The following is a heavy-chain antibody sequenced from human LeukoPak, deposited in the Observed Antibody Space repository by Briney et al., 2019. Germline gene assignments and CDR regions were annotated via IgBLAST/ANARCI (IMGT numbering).Heavy chain of an antibody. J-gene: IGHJ4*02. CDR3: AKAAESRYCGSGRALYYFDY. V-gene: IGHV3-23*01. CDR1: GFTFSSYA. Sequence: GGSLRLSCAASGFTFSSYAMSWVRQAPGKGLEWVSAISGSGGSTYYADSVKGRFTISRDNSKNTLYLQMNSLRAEDTAVYYCAKAAESRYCGSGRALYYFDYWGQGTLVTVSS. CDR2: ISGSGGST. D-gene: IGHD3-10*01.